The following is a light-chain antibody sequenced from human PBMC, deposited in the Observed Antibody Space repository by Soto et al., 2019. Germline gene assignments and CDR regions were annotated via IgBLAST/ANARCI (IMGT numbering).Light chain of an antibody. CDR3: QQYDNSPIT. CDR1: QSVSSNY. CDR2: GAS. J-gene: IGKJ5*01. V-gene: IGKV3-20*01. Sequence: DIVLTQSPATLSLSPGERATLSCRDSQSVSSNYLAWYQQKPGQAPRLLIYGASSRATGITDRFSGTGSETDFTLTISRLEPEDFAVYYCQQYDNSPITFGQGTRLDIK.